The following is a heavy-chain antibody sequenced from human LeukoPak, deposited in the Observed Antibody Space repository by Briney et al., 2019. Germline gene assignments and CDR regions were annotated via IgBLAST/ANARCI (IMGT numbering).Heavy chain of an antibody. CDR2: IYYSGST. CDR3: ARVSSSWLGVGAFDI. Sequence: PSETLSHTCTVSGGSISSYYWSWIRQPPGKGLEWIGYIYYSGSTNYNPSLKSRVTISVDTSKNQFSLKLSSVTAADTAVYYCARVSSSWLGVGAFDIWGQGTMATVSS. V-gene: IGHV4-59*01. D-gene: IGHD6-13*01. J-gene: IGHJ3*02. CDR1: GGSISSYY.